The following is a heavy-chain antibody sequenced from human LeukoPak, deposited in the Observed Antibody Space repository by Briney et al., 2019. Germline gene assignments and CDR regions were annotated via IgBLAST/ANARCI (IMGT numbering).Heavy chain of an antibody. V-gene: IGHV1-69*13. CDR3: ASPPARGSGSYFYGMDV. CDR1: GGTFSSYA. J-gene: IGHJ6*02. CDR2: IIPIFGTA. D-gene: IGHD3-10*01. Sequence: SVKVSCKASGGTFSSYAVSWVRQAPGQGLEWMGGIIPIFGTANYAQKFQGRVTITADESTSTAYMELSSLRSEDTAVYYCASPPARGSGSYFYGMDVWGQGTTVTVSS.